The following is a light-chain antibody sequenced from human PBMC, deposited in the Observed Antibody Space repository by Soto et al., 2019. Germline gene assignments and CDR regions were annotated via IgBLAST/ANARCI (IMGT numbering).Light chain of an antibody. V-gene: IGKV1-33*01. J-gene: IGKJ1*01. Sequence: DIQMTQSPSSLSASVGDRVTITCQASQDIKKLLNWYQHKPGKAPQILIYDASRLEPGVPLRFSGTGSGKDFTFTINCLEPEDNATFYLQQFDNFPWNFGQGTKGAIK. CDR1: QDIKKL. CDR3: QQFDNFPWN. CDR2: DAS.